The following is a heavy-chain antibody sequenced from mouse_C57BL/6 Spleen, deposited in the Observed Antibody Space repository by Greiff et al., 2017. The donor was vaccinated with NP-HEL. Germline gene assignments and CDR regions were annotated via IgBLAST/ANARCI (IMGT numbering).Heavy chain of an antibody. Sequence: QVQLQQSGPELVKPGASVKISCKASGYAFSSSWMNWVKQRPGKGLEWIGRIYPGDGDTNYTGKFKGKATLSADKSSSTDYKQLSRLTSENSAVYFRARAEEIVGSYFDYWGQGTTLTVSS. CDR2: IYPGDGDT. V-gene: IGHV1-82*01. J-gene: IGHJ2*01. D-gene: IGHD4-1*01. CDR3: ARAEEIVGSYFDY. CDR1: GYAFSSSW.